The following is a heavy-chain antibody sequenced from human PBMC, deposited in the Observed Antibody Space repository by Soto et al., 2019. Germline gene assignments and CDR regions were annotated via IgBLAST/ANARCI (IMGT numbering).Heavy chain of an antibody. D-gene: IGHD5-18*01. Sequence: SVKVSCKASGGTFSSYAISWVRQAPGQGLEWMGGIIPIFGTANYAQKFQGRVTITADESTSTAYMELSSLRSEDTAVYYCARGGYSYGFEYFDYWGQGTLVTVS. CDR2: IIPIFGTA. J-gene: IGHJ4*02. CDR3: ARGGYSYGFEYFDY. V-gene: IGHV1-69*13. CDR1: GGTFSSYA.